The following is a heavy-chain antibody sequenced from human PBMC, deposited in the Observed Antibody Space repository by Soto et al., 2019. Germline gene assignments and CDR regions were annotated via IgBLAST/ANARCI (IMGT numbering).Heavy chain of an antibody. J-gene: IGHJ4*02. CDR2: ISAYNGNT. CDR3: AATRACSGGSCYMEY. D-gene: IGHD2-15*01. V-gene: IGHV1-18*01. Sequence: QVQLVQSGAEVKKPGASVKVSCKASGYTFTSYGISWVRQAPGQGLEWMGWISAYNGNTNYAQKLQGRVTMTTDTSTSTAYMGVRSLRSDDTAVYYCAATRACSGGSCYMEYWGQGTLVTVSS. CDR1: GYTFTSYG.